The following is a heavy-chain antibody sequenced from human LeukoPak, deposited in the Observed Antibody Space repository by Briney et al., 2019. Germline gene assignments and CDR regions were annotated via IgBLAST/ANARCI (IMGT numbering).Heavy chain of an antibody. D-gene: IGHD6-19*01. CDR1: GYSFTSYW. CDR2: IYPGDSDT. V-gene: IGHV5-51*01. Sequence: GESLKISCKGSGYSFTSYWIVWVRQMPGKGLEWMGIIYPGDSDTRYSPSFQGQVTISADKSISTAYLQWSSLKAWDTAMYYCARQSIAVAGTKYFQHWGQGTLVTVSS. CDR3: ARQSIAVAGTKYFQH. J-gene: IGHJ1*01.